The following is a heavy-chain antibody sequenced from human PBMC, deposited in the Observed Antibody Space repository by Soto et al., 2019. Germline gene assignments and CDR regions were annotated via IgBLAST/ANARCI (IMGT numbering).Heavy chain of an antibody. V-gene: IGHV3-15*07. J-gene: IGHJ4*02. CDR2: IKSKTDGGTT. CDR1: GLTFSNAW. D-gene: IGHD3-3*01. Sequence: GGSLRLSCAASGLTFSNAWMNWVRQAPGKGLEWVGLIKSKTDGGTTDYGAPVKGRFTISRDDSENTLYLEMNSLKTEDTAVYYCTAEGAETRTITIAYWGQGSMGTVSS. CDR3: TAEGAETRTITIAY.